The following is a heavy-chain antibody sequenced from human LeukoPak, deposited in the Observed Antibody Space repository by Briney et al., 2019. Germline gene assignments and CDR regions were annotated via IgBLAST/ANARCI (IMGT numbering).Heavy chain of an antibody. J-gene: IGHJ6*02. CDR3: ARGLSVGWYVLYYGMDV. D-gene: IGHD6-19*01. CDR2: INPNSGGT. V-gene: IGHV1-2*02. Sequence: GASVKVSCKASGYTFTGYYMHWVRQAPGQGLEWMGWINPNSGGTNYAQKFQGRVTMTRDTSISTAYMELSRLRSDDTAVYYCARGLSVGWYVLYYGMDVWGRGTTVTVSS. CDR1: GYTFTGYY.